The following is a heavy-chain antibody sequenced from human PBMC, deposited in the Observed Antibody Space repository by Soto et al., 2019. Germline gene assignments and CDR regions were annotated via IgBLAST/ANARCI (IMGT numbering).Heavy chain of an antibody. CDR1: GGSISSGGYY. Sequence: QVQLQESGPGLVKPSQTPSLTCTVSGGSISSGGYYWSWIRQHPGKGLEWIGYIYYSGSTYYNPSLKSRVTISVDTSKNQFSLKLSSVTAADTAVYYCARDIADDSSGYYDCWGQGTLVTVSS. CDR2: IYYSGST. D-gene: IGHD3-22*01. CDR3: ARDIADDSSGYYDC. V-gene: IGHV4-31*03. J-gene: IGHJ4*02.